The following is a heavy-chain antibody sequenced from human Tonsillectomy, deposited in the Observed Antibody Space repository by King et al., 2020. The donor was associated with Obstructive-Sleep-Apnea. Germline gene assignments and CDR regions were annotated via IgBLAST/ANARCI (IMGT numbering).Heavy chain of an antibody. D-gene: IGHD3-10*01. CDR1: GDSISSTSYY. CDR2: IYYSGIT. V-gene: IGHV4-39*07. CDR3: ARVEITTVRGVIHSHN. J-gene: IGHJ4*02. Sequence: QVQLQESGPGLVKPSETLSLTCTVSGDSISSTSYYWDWIRQPPGKGLEWIGSIYYSGITYYNPSLKSRVTISVDTSKNQFSLKLSSVTAADTAVYYCARVEITTVRGVIHSHNWGQGTLVTVSS.